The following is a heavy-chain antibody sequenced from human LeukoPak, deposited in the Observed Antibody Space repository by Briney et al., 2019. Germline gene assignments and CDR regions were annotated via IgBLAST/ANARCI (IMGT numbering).Heavy chain of an antibody. CDR1: GYSFSSYD. Sequence: ASVKVSCKASGYSFSSYDINWVRQATGQGLEWMGWMNPNSGNTGYAQNFQGRVTMTRNTSINTAYMELSGLISEDTAVYFWTTAGERPMRYFDYWGQGTLVTVSS. CDR2: MNPNSGNT. D-gene: IGHD3-16*01. CDR3: TTAGERPMRYFDY. J-gene: IGHJ4*02. V-gene: IGHV1-8*01.